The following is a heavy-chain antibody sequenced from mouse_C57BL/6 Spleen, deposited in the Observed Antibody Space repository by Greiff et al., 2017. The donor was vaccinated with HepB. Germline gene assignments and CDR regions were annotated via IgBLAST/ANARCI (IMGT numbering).Heavy chain of an antibody. CDR1: GYTFTDYE. J-gene: IGHJ4*01. CDR2: IDPETGGT. CDR3: TRDYGNYVDY. D-gene: IGHD2-1*01. V-gene: IGHV1-15*01. Sequence: VKLQQSGAELVRPGASVTLSCKASGYTFTDYEMHWVKQTPVHGLEWIGAIDPETGGTAYNQKFKGKAILTADKSSSTAYMELRSLTSEDSAVYYCTRDYGNYVDYWGQGTSVTVSS.